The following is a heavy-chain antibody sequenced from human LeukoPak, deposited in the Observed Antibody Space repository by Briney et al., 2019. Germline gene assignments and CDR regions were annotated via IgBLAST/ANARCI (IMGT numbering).Heavy chain of an antibody. J-gene: IGHJ5*02. CDR2: IYPGDSDT. CDR1: GYSFSSYW. D-gene: IGHD3-3*01. CDR3: ARNLLGTIFGVVTNNWFDP. V-gene: IGHV5-51*01. Sequence: GESLKISCKSSGYSFSSYWIGWVRQRPGKGLEWMGIIYPGDSDTRYSPSFQGQVTISADKSISTAYLQWSSLKASDTAMYYCARNLLGTIFGVVTNNWFDPWGQGTLVTVSS.